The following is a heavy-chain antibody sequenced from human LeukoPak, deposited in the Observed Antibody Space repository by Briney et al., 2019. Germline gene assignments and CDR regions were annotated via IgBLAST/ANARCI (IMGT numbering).Heavy chain of an antibody. D-gene: IGHD2-15*01. Sequence: GGSLRLSCVASGFTFSSYGMYWVRQAPGKGLEWVAVIWYDGSNKYYADSVKGRFTISRDNSKNTLYPQMNSLRAEDTAVYYCARVLCSGGTCLDAFDIWGQGTMVTVSS. CDR1: GFTFSSYG. CDR2: IWYDGSNK. CDR3: ARVLCSGGTCLDAFDI. V-gene: IGHV3-33*01. J-gene: IGHJ3*02.